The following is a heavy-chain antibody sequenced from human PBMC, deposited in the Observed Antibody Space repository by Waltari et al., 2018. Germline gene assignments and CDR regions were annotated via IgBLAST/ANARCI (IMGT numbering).Heavy chain of an antibody. CDR2: IYYSGST. Sequence: QVQLQESGPGLVKPSETLSLTCTVSGGSISSYYWSWIRQPPGTGLAWIGYIYYSGSTNYNPSLKSRVTISVDTSKNQFSLKLSSVTAADTAVYYCAREVRKHSSGWYVVGEAYYFDYWGQGTLVTVSS. CDR1: GGSISSYY. D-gene: IGHD6-19*01. V-gene: IGHV4-59*01. CDR3: AREVRKHSSGWYVVGEAYYFDY. J-gene: IGHJ4*02.